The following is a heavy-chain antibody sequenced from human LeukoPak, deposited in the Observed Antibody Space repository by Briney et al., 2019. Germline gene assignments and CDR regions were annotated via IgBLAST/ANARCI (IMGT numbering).Heavy chain of an antibody. CDR3: ARSGGYSGSYYAEY. CDR1: GYTFTGYY. J-gene: IGHJ4*02. D-gene: IGHD1-26*01. V-gene: IGHV1-2*06. Sequence: GASVKVSCKASGYTFTGYYMHWVRQAPGQGLEWMGRINPNSGGTNYAQKFQGRVTMTRDTSISTAYMELSRLRSEDTAVYYCARSGGYSGSYYAEYWGQGTLVTVSS. CDR2: INPNSGGT.